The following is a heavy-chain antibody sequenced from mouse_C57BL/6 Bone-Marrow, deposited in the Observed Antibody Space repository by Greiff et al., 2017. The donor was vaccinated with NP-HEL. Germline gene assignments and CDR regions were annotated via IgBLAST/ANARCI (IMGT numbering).Heavy chain of an antibody. CDR3: ASARFAY. Sequence: QVQLLQPGADLVKPGASVTLSCTASGYTFTSYWMPWVQQRPGQGLEWIGMIHPNSGSTNYNEKFKSKATLTVDKSSSTAYMQVSSLTSEDSAVYYCASARFAYWGQGTQVTVSA. J-gene: IGHJ3*01. D-gene: IGHD6-1*01. CDR2: IHPNSGST. CDR1: GYTFTSYW. V-gene: IGHV1-64*01.